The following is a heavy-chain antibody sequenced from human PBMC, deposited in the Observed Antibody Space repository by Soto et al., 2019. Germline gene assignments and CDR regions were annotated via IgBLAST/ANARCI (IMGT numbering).Heavy chain of an antibody. D-gene: IGHD3-10*01. Sequence: PGGCIRIASESSGVTFKNSGIHGFRKAKGRGLVWVSRVQGNGIGTNYAASVEGRFTISRDNAKNTVYLQMNGLRSDDTALYYCSRDSGYGSMPSGKHYLDFLGHGTLVTGFS. J-gene: IGHJ4*01. CDR3: SRDSGYGSMPSGKHYLDF. V-gene: IGHV3-74*01. CDR1: GVTFKNSG. CDR2: VQGNGIGT.